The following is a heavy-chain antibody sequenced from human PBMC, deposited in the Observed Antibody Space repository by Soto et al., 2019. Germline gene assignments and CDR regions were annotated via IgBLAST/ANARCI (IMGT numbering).Heavy chain of an antibody. CDR3: AKGMDNWNDPPGNQFYYAMDV. CDR1: GFTFSSYA. Sequence: QVQLVKSGGGVVQPGRSLRLSCAASGFTFSSYAMHWVRQAPGKGLEWVAVISYDGSKKYYANSVRGRFTISRDDSKNTLLQLLNSLRSEDTAVYYWAKGMDNWNDPPGNQFYYAMDVWCQGTAVIVSS. J-gene: IGHJ6*02. V-gene: IGHV3-30*18. CDR2: ISYDGSKK. D-gene: IGHD1-20*01.